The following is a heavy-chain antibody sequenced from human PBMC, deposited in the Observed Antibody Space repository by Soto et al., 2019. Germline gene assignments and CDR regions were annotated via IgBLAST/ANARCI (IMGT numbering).Heavy chain of an antibody. V-gene: IGHV3-23*01. Sequence: DVHLLESGGGLVQPGGSLRLSCVASGYNFGSYAMMWVRQAPGKGLEWISTIGGGGIGSYCADSVKGRFTISRDNSKNTLFLQMNSLRAEDTGVYYCAKDPRLELRGVDSWGQGTQVTVSS. CDR1: GYNFGSYA. J-gene: IGHJ4*02. CDR3: AKDPRLELRGVDS. D-gene: IGHD1-7*01. CDR2: IGGGGIGS.